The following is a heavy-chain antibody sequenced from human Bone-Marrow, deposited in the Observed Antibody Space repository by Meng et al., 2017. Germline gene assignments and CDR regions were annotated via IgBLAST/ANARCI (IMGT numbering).Heavy chain of an antibody. CDR1: GFIFGSYA. Sequence: VRRVGAGVGGVRPGGSLSLPGGASGFIFGSYAMSWVRQAPGKGLQWVAASRGCGGSTYYADTVKSWFTISRDNSKNTLYMQMNSLRAEDTAVYYCAKNELGRLIQLWSYWGQGTLVTVSS. V-gene: IGHV3-23*04. CDR2: SRGCGGST. CDR3: AKNELGRLIQLWSY. J-gene: IGHJ4*02. D-gene: IGHD5-18*01.